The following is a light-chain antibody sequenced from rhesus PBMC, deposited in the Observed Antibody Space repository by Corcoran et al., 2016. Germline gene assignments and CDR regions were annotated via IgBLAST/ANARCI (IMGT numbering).Light chain of an antibody. CDR3: QHSYGTPLT. CDR2: KES. Sequence: DIQMTQSPSSLSASVGDRVTITCRASENVNNYLHWYQQKPGKAPKLLIYKESPLQSGVPSRFSGSGSGTDFTLTISSLLPEDFATYYCQHSYGTPLTFGGGAKVELK. V-gene: IGKV1-74*01. CDR1: ENVNNY. J-gene: IGKJ4*01.